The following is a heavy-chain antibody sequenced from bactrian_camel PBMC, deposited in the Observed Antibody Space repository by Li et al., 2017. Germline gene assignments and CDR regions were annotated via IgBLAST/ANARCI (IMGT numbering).Heavy chain of an antibody. J-gene: IGHJ4*01. CDR3: TVSTGRGDSY. Sequence: HVQLVESGGGLVQPGGSLRLSCAGSGFAFVDYYMSLIRQAPGKGLEWVSSDSTGGRSKYYADSVNGRFTVSQDSAENTVNLQMNSLNTDDTALYYCTVSTGRGDSYWGQGTQVTVS. CDR2: DSTGGRSK. CDR1: GFAFVDYY. D-gene: IGHD5*01. V-gene: IGHV3S5*01.